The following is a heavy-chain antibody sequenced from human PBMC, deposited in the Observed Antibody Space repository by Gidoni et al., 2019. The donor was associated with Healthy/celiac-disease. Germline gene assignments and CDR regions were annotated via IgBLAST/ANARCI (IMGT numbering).Heavy chain of an antibody. CDR1: GYSISSGYY. J-gene: IGHJ5*02. Sequence: QVQLQESGPGLVKPSETLSLTCAVSGYSISSGYYWGWIRQPPGKGLEWIGSIYHSGSTYYNPSLKSRVTISVDTSKNQFSLKLSSVTAADTAVYYCARDRGGFDPWGQGTLVTVSS. V-gene: IGHV4-38-2*02. CDR2: IYHSGST. CDR3: ARDRGGFDP.